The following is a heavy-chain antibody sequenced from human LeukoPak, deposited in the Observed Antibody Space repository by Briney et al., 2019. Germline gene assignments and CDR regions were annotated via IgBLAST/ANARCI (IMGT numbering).Heavy chain of an antibody. J-gene: IGHJ3*02. CDR3: ARAPYDYVWGSYRPASVAFDI. D-gene: IGHD3-16*02. Sequence: SETLSLTCTVSGGSISSYYWSWIRQPPGKGLEWIGYIYYSGSTNYNPSLKSRVTISVDTSKNQFSLKLSSVTAADTAMYYCARAPYDYVWGSYRPASVAFDIWGQGTMVTVSS. CDR2: IYYSGST. CDR1: GGSISSYY. V-gene: IGHV4-59*01.